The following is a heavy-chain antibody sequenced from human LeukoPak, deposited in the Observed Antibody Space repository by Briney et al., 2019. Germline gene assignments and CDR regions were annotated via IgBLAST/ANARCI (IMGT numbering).Heavy chain of an antibody. J-gene: IGHJ4*02. CDR1: GFTFDDYA. CDR3: ARDHYFLWFGESPS. Sequence: PGGSLRLSCAASGFTFDDYAMHWVRQAPGKGLEWVSGISWNSGSIGYADSVKGRFTISRDNAKNSLYLQMNSLRAEDTAVYYCARDHYFLWFGESPSGGQGTLVTVSS. D-gene: IGHD3-10*01. CDR2: ISWNSGSI. V-gene: IGHV3-9*01.